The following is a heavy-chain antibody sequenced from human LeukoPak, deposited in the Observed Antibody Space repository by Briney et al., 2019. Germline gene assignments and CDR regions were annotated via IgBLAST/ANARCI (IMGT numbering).Heavy chain of an antibody. CDR1: GYTFTSYY. CDR2: INPSGGST. V-gene: IGHV1-46*01. Sequence: GASVKVSCKASGYTFTSYYMHWVRQAPGQGLEWMGKINPSGGSTSYAQKFQGRVTMTRDTSTSTVYMELSSLRSDDTAVYYCARDSSSWYYPRGPEAVWYFDLWGRGTLVTVSS. CDR3: ARDSSSWYYPRGPEAVWYFDL. D-gene: IGHD6-13*01. J-gene: IGHJ2*01.